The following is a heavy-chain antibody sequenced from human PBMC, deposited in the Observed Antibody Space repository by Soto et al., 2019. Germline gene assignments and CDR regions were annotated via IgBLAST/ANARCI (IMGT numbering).Heavy chain of an antibody. CDR1: GGTFSSYA. CDR2: IIPIFGTA. V-gene: IGHV1-69*01. Sequence: QVQLVQSGAEVKKPRSSVKVSCKASGGTFSSYAISWVRQAPGQGLEWMGGIIPIFGTANYAQKFQGRVTITADESTSTAYMELSSLRSEDTAVYYCARGGRKYQLPPYYYYGMDVWGQGTTVTVSS. J-gene: IGHJ6*02. CDR3: ARGGRKYQLPPYYYYGMDV. D-gene: IGHD2-2*01.